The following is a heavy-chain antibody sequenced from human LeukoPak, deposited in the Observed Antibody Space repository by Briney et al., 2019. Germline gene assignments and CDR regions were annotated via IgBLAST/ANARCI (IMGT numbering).Heavy chain of an antibody. CDR3: ARETAMALFDY. Sequence: PGGSLRLSCAASGFTFSSYAMSWVRQAPGKGLEWVAVISYDGSNKYYADSVKGRFTISRDNSKNTLYLQMNSLRAEDTAVYYCARETAMALFDYWGQGTLVTVSS. CDR1: GFTFSSYA. D-gene: IGHD5-18*01. J-gene: IGHJ4*02. V-gene: IGHV3-30*04. CDR2: ISYDGSNK.